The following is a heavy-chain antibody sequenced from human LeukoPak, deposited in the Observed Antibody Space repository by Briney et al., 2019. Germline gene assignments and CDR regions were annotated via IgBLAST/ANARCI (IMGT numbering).Heavy chain of an antibody. J-gene: IGHJ2*01. CDR3: ARGNNYGDYWEPLTFDL. V-gene: IGHV4-34*01. CDR1: GGPFSSYY. D-gene: IGHD4-17*01. CDR2: INHNKTT. Sequence: SETLSLTCAVYGGPFSSYYWTWIRQSPGKGLEWIGEINHNKTTNYNPSLTSRVTISVDTSKNQFSLNLTSVTAADTAVYYCARGNNYGDYWEPLTFDLWGRGTLVTVSS.